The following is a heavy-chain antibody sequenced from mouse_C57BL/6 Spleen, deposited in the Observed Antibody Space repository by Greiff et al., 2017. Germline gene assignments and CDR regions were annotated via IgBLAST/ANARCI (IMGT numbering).Heavy chain of an antibody. D-gene: IGHD2-14*01. J-gene: IGHJ3*01. CDR3: ARSPYRTAWFAY. Sequence: VQLRQPGAELVMPGASVKLSCKASGYTFTSYWMHWVKQRPGQGLEWIGEIDPSDSYTNYNQKFKGKSTLTVDKSSSTAYMQLSSLTSEDSAVYYCARSPYRTAWFAYWGQGTLVTVSA. CDR1: GYTFTSYW. V-gene: IGHV1-69*01. CDR2: IDPSDSYT.